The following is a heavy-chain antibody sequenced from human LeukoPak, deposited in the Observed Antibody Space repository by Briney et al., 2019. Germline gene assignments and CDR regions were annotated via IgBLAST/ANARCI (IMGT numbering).Heavy chain of an antibody. CDR2: INPNSGGT. V-gene: IGHV1-2*06. Sequence: ASVKVSCKASGYTFTGYYMHWVRQAPGRGLEWMGRINPNSGGTNYAQKFQGRVTMTRDTSISTAYMELSRLTSDDTAVYYCARDFPLDRTFDPWGQGTLVTVSS. J-gene: IGHJ5*02. CDR3: ARDFPLDRTFDP. CDR1: GYTFTGYY. D-gene: IGHD3-16*02.